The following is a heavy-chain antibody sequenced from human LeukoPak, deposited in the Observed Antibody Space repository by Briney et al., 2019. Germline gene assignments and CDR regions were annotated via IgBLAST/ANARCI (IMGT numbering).Heavy chain of an antibody. D-gene: IGHD3-3*01. V-gene: IGHV4-30-4*01. Sequence: KPSETLSLTCTVSGGSISSGDYYWSWIRQPPGKGLEWIGYIYYSGSTYYNPSLKSRVTISVDTSKNQFSLKLSSVTAADTAVYYCARAAEWYRTILDVWGKGTTVTVSS. CDR1: GGSISSGDYY. CDR2: IYYSGST. CDR3: ARAAEWYRTILDV. J-gene: IGHJ6*04.